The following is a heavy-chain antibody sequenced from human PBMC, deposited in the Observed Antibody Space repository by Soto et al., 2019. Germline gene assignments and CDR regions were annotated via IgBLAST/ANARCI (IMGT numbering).Heavy chain of an antibody. CDR2: IVPIFGTA. CDR3: AGALYSSSDCLDA. V-gene: IGHV1-69*13. Sequence: GASVKVSCKASGGTFSSYAISWVRQAPGQGLEWRGGIVPIFGTANYAQKFQGRVTITADESTSTAYMELSSLRSEDTAVYYCAGALYSSSDCLDAWGQGTLVTVSS. J-gene: IGHJ5*02. CDR1: GGTFSSYA. D-gene: IGHD6-6*01.